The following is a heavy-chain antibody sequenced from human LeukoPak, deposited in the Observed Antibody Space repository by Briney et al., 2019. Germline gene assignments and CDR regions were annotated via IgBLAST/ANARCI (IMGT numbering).Heavy chain of an antibody. Sequence: SQTLSLTCAISGDSVSSNSAGWNWIRQSPLRGLEWLGRTYYRSKWYNDYAVSVKSRITINPDTSKNQFSLQLNSVTPEDTAVYYCARGPGIVGATTALDYWGQGTLVTVSS. CDR2: TYYRSKWYN. CDR1: GDSVSSNSAG. J-gene: IGHJ4*02. V-gene: IGHV6-1*01. CDR3: ARGPGIVGATTALDY. D-gene: IGHD1-26*01.